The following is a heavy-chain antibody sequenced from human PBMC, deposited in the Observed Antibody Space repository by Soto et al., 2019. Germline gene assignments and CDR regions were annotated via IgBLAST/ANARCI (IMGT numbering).Heavy chain of an antibody. D-gene: IGHD3-10*02. CDR3: AKGLFGESDY. Sequence: ESGGGVVQPGRSLRLSCAASGFTFSSYGMHWVRQAPGKGLEWVAVISYDGSNKYYADSVKGRFTISRDNSKNTLYLQMNSLRAEDTAVYYCAKGLFGESDYWGQGTLVTVSS. V-gene: IGHV3-30*18. CDR1: GFTFSSYG. J-gene: IGHJ4*02. CDR2: ISYDGSNK.